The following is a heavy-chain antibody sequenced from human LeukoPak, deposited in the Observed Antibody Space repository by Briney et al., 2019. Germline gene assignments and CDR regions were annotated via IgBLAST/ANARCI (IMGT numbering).Heavy chain of an antibody. CDR3: ASLGFIVGATDY. D-gene: IGHD1-26*01. Sequence: SVKVSCKASGGTFSRYTLNWVRQAPGQGLEWMGGISPLFGSAKYAQKFQGRVTITRDTSASTAYMELSSLRSEDTAVYYCASLGFIVGATDYWGQGTLVTVSS. J-gene: IGHJ4*02. CDR2: ISPLFGSA. CDR1: GGTFSRYT. V-gene: IGHV1-69*05.